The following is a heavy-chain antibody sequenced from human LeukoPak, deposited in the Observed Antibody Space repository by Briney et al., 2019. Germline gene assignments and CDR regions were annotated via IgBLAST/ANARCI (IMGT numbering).Heavy chain of an antibody. CDR1: GFTFSSYG. CDR3: AKDLFRYYDFWSGYYIDY. V-gene: IGHV3-30*02. J-gene: IGHJ4*02. D-gene: IGHD3-3*01. CDR2: IRYDRSNK. Sequence: GGSLRLSCAASGFTFSSYGMHWVRQAPGKGLEWVAFIRYDRSNKYYADSVKGRFTISRDNSKNTLYLQMNSLRAEDTAVYYCAKDLFRYYDFWSGYYIDYWGQGTLVTVSS.